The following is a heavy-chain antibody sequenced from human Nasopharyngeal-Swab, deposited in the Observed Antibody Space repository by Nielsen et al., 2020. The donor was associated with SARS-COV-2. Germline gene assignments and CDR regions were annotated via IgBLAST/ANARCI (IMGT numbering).Heavy chain of an antibody. CDR3: VKDYPELVGSSSIFDY. CDR1: GFTFSGYA. D-gene: IGHD3-10*01. CDR2: INSPGGT. J-gene: IGHJ4*02. Sequence: GGSLRLSCAASGFTFSGYAMSWVRQAPGKGLEWVSGINSPGGTYYRDSVKGRFTIPKDNSQNTLYLQMDSLRAEDTAIYYCVKDYPELVGSSSIFDYWGQGIQVTVSS. V-gene: IGHV3-23*01.